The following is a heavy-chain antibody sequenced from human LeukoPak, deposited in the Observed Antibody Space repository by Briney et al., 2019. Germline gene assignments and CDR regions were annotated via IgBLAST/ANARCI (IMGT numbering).Heavy chain of an antibody. V-gene: IGHV1-69*10. Sequence: PVKVSCKASGGTFSSYAISWVRQAPGQGLEWMGGIIPILGIANYAQKFQGRVTITADKSTSTAYMELSSLRSEDTAVYYCASVDYGSGSFSDINWFDPWGQGTLVTVSS. CDR3: ASVDYGSGSFSDINWFDP. J-gene: IGHJ5*02. CDR2: IIPILGIA. CDR1: GGTFSSYA. D-gene: IGHD3-10*01.